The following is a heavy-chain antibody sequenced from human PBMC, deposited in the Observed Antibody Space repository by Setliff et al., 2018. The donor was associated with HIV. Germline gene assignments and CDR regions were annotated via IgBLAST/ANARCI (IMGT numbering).Heavy chain of an antibody. V-gene: IGHV4-34*01. CDR2: IYYGGII. D-gene: IGHD2-2*01. J-gene: IGHJ5*02. CDR1: GGSFSGYY. Sequence: SETLSLTCAVYGGSFSGYYWSWIRQPPGKGLEWIGSIYYGGIIDYNPSLESRVTISVDTSKNQFSLKLSSVTAADTAVYYCARDGPHCITSSCPGAWFDPWGQGTLVTVSS. CDR3: ARDGPHCITSSCPGAWFDP.